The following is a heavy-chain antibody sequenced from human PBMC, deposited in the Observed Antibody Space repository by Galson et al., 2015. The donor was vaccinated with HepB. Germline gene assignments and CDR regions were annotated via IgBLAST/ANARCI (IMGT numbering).Heavy chain of an antibody. Sequence: SVKVSCQASGYTFTSYYMHWVRQAPGQGLEWMGIINPSGGSTSYAQKFQGRVTMTRDTSTSTVYMELSSLRSEDTAVYYCASSGRAAPYFDYWGQGTLVTVSS. D-gene: IGHD6-6*01. V-gene: IGHV1-46*01. J-gene: IGHJ4*02. CDR1: GYTFTSYY. CDR2: INPSGGST. CDR3: ASSGRAAPYFDY.